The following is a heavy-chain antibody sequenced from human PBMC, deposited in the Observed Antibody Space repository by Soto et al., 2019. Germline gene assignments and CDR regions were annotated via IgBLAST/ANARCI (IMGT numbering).Heavy chain of an antibody. CDR3: VRGIPSQYSSNWLYWYFDL. Sequence: VQLVESGGGVVQPGRSLRLSCAASGFVYSTYAMHWVRLSPGKGLEWVALIWNDGTKEYYVDSVKGRFTISRDNSQNTLILQMDSLRAEATAVYFCVRGIPSQYSSNWLYWYFDLLGRGTQVTVSA. J-gene: IGHJ2*01. D-gene: IGHD6-13*01. CDR1: GFVYSTYA. CDR2: IWNDGTKE. V-gene: IGHV3-33*01.